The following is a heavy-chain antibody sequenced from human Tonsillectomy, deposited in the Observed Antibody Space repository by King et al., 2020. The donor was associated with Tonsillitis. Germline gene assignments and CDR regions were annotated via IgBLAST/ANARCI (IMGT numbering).Heavy chain of an antibody. CDR1: GFTFGSYC. J-gene: IGHJ1*01. CDR2: IKHAGTEK. V-gene: IGHV3-7*01. Sequence: VQLVESGGGLVQPGGSLRLSCAASGFTFGSYCMSWVRQAPGKGLEWVAIIKHAGTEKYYLDSVEGRFTLSRDNAKNSLYLQMNGLRAEDTAVYYCARVSSSWPNFQHWGQGALVTVSS. D-gene: IGHD6-13*01. CDR3: ARVSSSWPNFQH.